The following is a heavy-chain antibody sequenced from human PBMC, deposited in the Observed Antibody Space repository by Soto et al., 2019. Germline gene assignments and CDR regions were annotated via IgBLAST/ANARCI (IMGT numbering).Heavy chain of an antibody. CDR3: AKDREYYYDSSGYYRGSYYYGMDV. CDR2: ISYDGSNK. V-gene: IGHV3-30*18. D-gene: IGHD3-22*01. CDR1: GFTFSSYG. Sequence: QVQLVESGGGVVQPGRSLRLSCAASGFTFSSYGMHWVRQAPGKGLEWVAVISYDGSNKYYADSVKGRFTISRDNSKNPLYLQMNSLRAEDTAVYYCAKDREYYYDSSGYYRGSYYYGMDVWGQGTTVTVSS. J-gene: IGHJ6*02.